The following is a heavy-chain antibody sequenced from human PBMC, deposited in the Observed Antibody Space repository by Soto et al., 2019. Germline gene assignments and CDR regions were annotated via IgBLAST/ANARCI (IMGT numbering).Heavy chain of an antibody. J-gene: IGHJ4*01. CDR3: VRDLTMFDTHGYYYFFDS. V-gene: IGHV4-39*03. CDR2: MYYSGST. Sequence: SETLSLTCTVSGSSISSSIYYWGWIRHPPGQGLEWIGSMYYSGSTYYNPSLKSRVTISVNTSKSQFSLRLSSVTAADTAVYYRVRDLTMFDTHGYYYFFDSWG. D-gene: IGHD3-22*01. CDR1: GSSISSSIYY.